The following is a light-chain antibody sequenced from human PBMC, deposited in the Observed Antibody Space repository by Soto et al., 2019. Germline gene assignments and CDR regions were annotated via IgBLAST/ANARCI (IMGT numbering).Light chain of an antibody. CDR3: QQYGGSTRT. J-gene: IGKJ1*01. CDR2: GAS. Sequence: IVLTQSPGTLSFSPGERATLSCRASQSVTTQLAWYQQKPGQAPRLIIHGASSRATGVPDRITGSGSGTDFTLSISRLEPEDFAVYYCQQYGGSTRTFGQGTKVDI. CDR1: QSVTTQ. V-gene: IGKV3-20*01.